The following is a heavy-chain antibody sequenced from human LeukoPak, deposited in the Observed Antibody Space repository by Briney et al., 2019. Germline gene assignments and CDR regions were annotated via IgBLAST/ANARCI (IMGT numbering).Heavy chain of an antibody. CDR3: ARGGSGSYYPVDY. CDR2: IYYSGST. CDR1: GGSISSYY. D-gene: IGHD1-26*01. J-gene: IGHJ4*02. V-gene: IGHV4-59*01. Sequence: PSETLSLTCTVSGGSISSYYWSWIRQHPGKGLEWIGYIYYSGSTNYNPSLKSRVTISVDTSKNQFSLKLSSVTAADTAVYYCARGGSGSYYPVDYWGQGTLVTVSS.